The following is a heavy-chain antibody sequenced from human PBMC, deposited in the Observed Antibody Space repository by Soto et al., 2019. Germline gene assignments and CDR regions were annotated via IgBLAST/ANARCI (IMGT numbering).Heavy chain of an antibody. J-gene: IGHJ6*02. CDR1: GYTFTDYY. V-gene: IGHV1-2*04. D-gene: IGHD2-2*01. CDR3: ARDSGGAIVVVPAAYGMDV. CDR2: INLNSGGT. Sequence: QVQLVQSGAEVKKPGASLKVSCKASGYTFTDYYLHWVRQAPGQGLEWMGWINLNSGGTQYAQKFQGWVTMTRDTSISTAYMEVSRLRSDDAAVYYCARDSGGAIVVVPAAYGMDVWGQGTTVTVTS.